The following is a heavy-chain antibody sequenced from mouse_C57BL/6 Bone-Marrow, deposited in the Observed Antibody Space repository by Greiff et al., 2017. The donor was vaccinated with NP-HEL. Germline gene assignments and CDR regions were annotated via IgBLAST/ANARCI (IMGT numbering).Heavy chain of an antibody. CDR1: GFNIKDDY. CDR3: TTGYFDY. Sequence: EVQLQQFGAELVRPGASVKLSCTASGFNIKDDYMHWVKQRPEQGLEWIGWIDPENGDTEYASKFQGKATITADTSSNTAYLQLSSLTSEDTAVYYCTTGYFDYWGQGTTLTVSS. J-gene: IGHJ2*01. V-gene: IGHV14-4*01. CDR2: IDPENGDT.